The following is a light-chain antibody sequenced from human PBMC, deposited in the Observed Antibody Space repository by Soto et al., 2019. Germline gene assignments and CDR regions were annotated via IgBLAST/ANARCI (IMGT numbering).Light chain of an antibody. J-gene: IGKJ4*01. V-gene: IGKV3-15*01. CDR1: QTISSN. CDR3: QQYNNWPLT. CDR2: GAS. Sequence: EIAMTQSPATLSVSPGERATLSCRASQTISSNLAWYQQKPGQAPRLLIYGASARATGLPARFSGSGSGTEFTLTISSLKSEDFAVYYCQQYNNWPLTFGGGAKVEIK.